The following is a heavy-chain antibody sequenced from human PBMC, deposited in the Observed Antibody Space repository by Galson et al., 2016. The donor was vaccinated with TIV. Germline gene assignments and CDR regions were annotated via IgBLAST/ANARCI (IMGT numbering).Heavy chain of an antibody. V-gene: IGHV1-8*01. J-gene: IGHJ4*02. CDR1: GYTFLSYD. Sequence: SVKVSRKASGYTFLSYDINWVRQAPGQGLEWMGWMSPHSGNTGYSQKFLGRVSMTRNMSISTAYMELSSLRSEDTAVYYCARSGDYGDYWGQGTLVTVSS. D-gene: IGHD4-17*01. CDR2: MSPHSGNT. CDR3: ARSGDYGDY.